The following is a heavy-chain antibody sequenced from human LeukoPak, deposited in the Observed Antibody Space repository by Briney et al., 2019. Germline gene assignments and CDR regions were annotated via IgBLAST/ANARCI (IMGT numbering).Heavy chain of an antibody. D-gene: IGHD6-19*01. CDR1: GFSFSSYW. CDR2: IKEDGSEQ. Sequence: GGSLRLSCAASGFSFSSYWMTWVRQAPGKGLEWVANIKEDGSEQKYVDSVKGRFTISRDNAKNLLYLQMNSLRAEDTAVYYCAGGKDPGSGWFAGLFDPWGQGTLVTVSS. CDR3: AGGKDPGSGWFAGLFDP. J-gene: IGHJ5*02. V-gene: IGHV3-7*03.